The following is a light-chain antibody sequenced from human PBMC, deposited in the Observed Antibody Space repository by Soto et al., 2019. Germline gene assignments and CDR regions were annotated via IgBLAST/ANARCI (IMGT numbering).Light chain of an antibody. CDR3: SAHTTSFTFV. V-gene: IGLV2-14*01. CDR1: RNDIGSYDY. J-gene: IGLJ1*01. Sequence: QSALTQPASESGSPGQSITISCIGSRNDIGSYDYVSWHQHQEGKAPRVLIYEVGSRPSGVSSRFSGSRSGNTASLTISGLQPEDDATYYCSAHTTSFTFVFGPGNKLTVL. CDR2: EVG.